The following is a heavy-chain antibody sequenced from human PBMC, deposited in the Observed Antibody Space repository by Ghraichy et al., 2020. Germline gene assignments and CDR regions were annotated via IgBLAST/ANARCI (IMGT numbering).Heavy chain of an antibody. V-gene: IGHV4-39*01. J-gene: IGHJ4*02. CDR2: IYYSGST. Sequence: SQTLSLTCTVSGGSISSSSYYWGWIRQPPGKGLEWIGSIYYSGSTYYNPSLKSRVTISVDTSKNQFSLKLSSVTAADTAVYYCARHEVSGPLRWLWSGYYFDYWGQGTLVTVSS. CDR3: ARHEVSGPLRWLWSGYYFDY. D-gene: IGHD3-3*01. CDR1: GGSISSSSYY.